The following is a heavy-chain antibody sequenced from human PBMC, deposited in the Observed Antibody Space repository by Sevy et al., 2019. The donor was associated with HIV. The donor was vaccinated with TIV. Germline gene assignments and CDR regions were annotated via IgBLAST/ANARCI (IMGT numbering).Heavy chain of an antibody. CDR2: ISSSSSTI. CDR3: ARDLGISSHDAFDI. J-gene: IGHJ3*02. D-gene: IGHD2-2*01. Sequence: GGSLRLSCAASGFTFSSYSMNWVRQAPGKGLEWVSYISSSSSTIYYADSVKGRFTISRDNAKNSLYLQMNSLRAEDTAVYYCARDLGISSHDAFDIWGQWTMVTVSS. CDR1: GFTFSSYS. V-gene: IGHV3-48*01.